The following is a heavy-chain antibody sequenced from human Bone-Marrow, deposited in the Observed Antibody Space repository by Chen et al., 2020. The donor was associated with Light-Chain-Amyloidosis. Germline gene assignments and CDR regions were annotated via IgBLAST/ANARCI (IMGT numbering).Heavy chain of an antibody. D-gene: IGHD2-15*01. J-gene: IGHJ4*02. CDR2: LNEDGSVV. CDR1: GFTCSKYW. CDR3: VRDLVGGEDY. V-gene: IGHV3-74*02. Sequence: EVQLVESGGGLVQPGGPLTLSCAASGFTCSKYWMHWVRQAPGKGPVWVSRLNEDGSVVTYADSVQGRFTISRDNAKNTMYPQMYSLRAEDTAVYYCVRDLVGGEDYWGQGTRVTVSS.